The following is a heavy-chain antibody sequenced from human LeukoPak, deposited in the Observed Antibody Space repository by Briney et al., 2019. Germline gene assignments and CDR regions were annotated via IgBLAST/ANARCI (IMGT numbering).Heavy chain of an antibody. CDR3: ARDPGYDSSGYLDY. CDR2: MNPNSGNT. Sequence: ASVKVSCKASGYTFTSYDINWVRQATGQGLEWMGWMNPNSGNTGYAQKFQGRVTMTRDMSTSTVYMELSSLRSEDTAVYYCARDPGYDSSGYLDYWGQGTLVTVSS. D-gene: IGHD3-22*01. V-gene: IGHV1-8*01. CDR1: GYTFTSYD. J-gene: IGHJ4*02.